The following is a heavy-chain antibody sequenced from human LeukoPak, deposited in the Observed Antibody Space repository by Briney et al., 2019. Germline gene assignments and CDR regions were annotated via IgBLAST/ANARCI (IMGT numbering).Heavy chain of an antibody. V-gene: IGHV4-4*02. CDR1: GGSISSSNW. J-gene: IGHJ4*02. Sequence: PSETLSLTCAVSGGSISSSNWWSWVRQPPGKGLEWIGEIYHSGGTNYNPSLKSRVTISVDTSKNQFSLKLSSVTAADTAVYYCARGPALVAAAGIDYWGQGTLVTVSS. CDR3: ARGPALVAAAGIDY. D-gene: IGHD6-13*01. CDR2: IYHSGGT.